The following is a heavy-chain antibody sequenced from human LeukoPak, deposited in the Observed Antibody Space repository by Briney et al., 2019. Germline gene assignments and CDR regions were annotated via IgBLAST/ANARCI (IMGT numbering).Heavy chain of an antibody. Sequence: GASVKVSCKASGYTFTNYYMDWVRQAPGQGLQWMGIINPTGGSTSYAQKFQGRVTMTEDTSTDTAYMELSSLNSEDTAVYYCVTVEREYFDTSGYFDYWGQGTLVTVSS. J-gene: IGHJ4*02. CDR3: VTVEREYFDTSGYFDY. CDR2: INPTGGST. V-gene: IGHV1-46*01. D-gene: IGHD3-22*01. CDR1: GYTFTNYY.